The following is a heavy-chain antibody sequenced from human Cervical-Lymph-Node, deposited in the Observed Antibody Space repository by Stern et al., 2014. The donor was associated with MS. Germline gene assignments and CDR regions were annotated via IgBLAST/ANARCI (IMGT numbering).Heavy chain of an antibody. V-gene: IGHV1-69*06. CDR1: GGTFRTSA. J-gene: IGHJ5*02. Sequence: VQLVESGAEVKKPGSSVKLSCKASGGTFRTSAISWVRQAPGQGLEWMGGIIPILNTTNYAQKFQARVTITADKSTSTVYMALSSLSSEDTAVYYCARDLGVGPSVSWGQGTVVTVSS. CDR3: ARDLGVGPSVS. CDR2: IIPILNTT. D-gene: IGHD5/OR15-5a*01.